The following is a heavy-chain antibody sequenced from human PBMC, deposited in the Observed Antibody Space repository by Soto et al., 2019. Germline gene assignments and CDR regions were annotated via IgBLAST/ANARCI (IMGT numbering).Heavy chain of an antibody. V-gene: IGHV4-38-2*02. CDR3: ARVHVMVVAGSTFDY. J-gene: IGHJ4*03. CDR2: IYHGGTT. CDR1: GDSISSGSY. Sequence: SETLSLTCTVSGDSISSGSYWGWIRQPPGEGPEWIASIYHGGTTFYNPSLKSRISISVDTSKNQFSLRLTSVTAADTAKYYCARVHVMVVAGSTFDYWGPGTLVTVSS. D-gene: IGHD6-19*01.